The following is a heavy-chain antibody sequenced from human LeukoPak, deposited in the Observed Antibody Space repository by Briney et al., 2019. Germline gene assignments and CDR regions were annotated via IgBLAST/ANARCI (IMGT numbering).Heavy chain of an antibody. V-gene: IGHV4-59*01. CDR2: MYYSGNT. CDR3: ARGKYYFDY. CDR1: VDSISGYY. Sequence: PSETLSLTCTVSVDSISGYYWSWIRQPPGKGLEWIGYMYYSGNTNYNPSLKSRLTTSLDTSKNQVSLKLSSVTAADTAVYYCARGKYYFDYWGQGTLVTVSS. J-gene: IGHJ4*02.